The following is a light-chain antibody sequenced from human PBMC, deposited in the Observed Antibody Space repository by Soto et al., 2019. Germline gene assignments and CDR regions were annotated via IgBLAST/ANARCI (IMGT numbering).Light chain of an antibody. J-gene: IGLJ1*01. CDR2: DVS. V-gene: IGLV2-14*01. CDR3: QSYDSSLSGYV. Sequence: QSVLTQPASVSGSPGQSITISCTGTSSDIDAYNYVSWYQQHPGKAPKLMIYDVSNRPSGISNRFSGSKSGNTASLTISGLQAEDEADYYCQSYDSSLSGYVFGTGTKVTVL. CDR1: SSDIDAYNY.